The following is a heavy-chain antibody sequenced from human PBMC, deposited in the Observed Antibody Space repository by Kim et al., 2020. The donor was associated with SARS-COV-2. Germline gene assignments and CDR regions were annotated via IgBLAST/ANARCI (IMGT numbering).Heavy chain of an antibody. CDR1: GFTFSSYE. V-gene: IGHV3-48*03. CDR2: ISSSGSTI. D-gene: IGHD2-21*01. Sequence: GGSLRLSCAASGFTFSSYEMNWVRQAPGKGLEWVSYISSSGSTIYYADSVKGRFTISRDNAKNSLYLQMNSLRAEDTAVYYCARDYVSIGYCGGDCYSGFDYWGQGTLVTVSS. CDR3: ARDYVSIGYCGGDCYSGFDY. J-gene: IGHJ4*02.